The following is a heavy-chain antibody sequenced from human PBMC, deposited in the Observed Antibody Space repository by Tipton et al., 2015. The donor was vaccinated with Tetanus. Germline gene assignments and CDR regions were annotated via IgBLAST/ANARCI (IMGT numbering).Heavy chain of an antibody. CDR3: ARHLYGYWFDP. J-gene: IGHJ5*02. V-gene: IGHV4-34*01. CDR2: INHRGGT. CDR1: GGSFSSFY. D-gene: IGHD2/OR15-2a*01. Sequence: TLSLTCAVSGGSFSSFYWSWIRQPPGKGLEWIGEINHRGGTSYTSSLKSRATISVDTSKNQSSLNISSVTAADTAVYYCARHLYGYWFDPWGQGALVTVSS.